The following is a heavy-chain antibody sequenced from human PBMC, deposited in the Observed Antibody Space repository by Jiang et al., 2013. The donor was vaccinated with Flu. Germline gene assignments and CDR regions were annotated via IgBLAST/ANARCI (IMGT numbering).Heavy chain of an antibody. D-gene: IGHD4-17*01. CDR2: TNPNSGTT. CDR1: EYTFTAFY. J-gene: IGHJ4*02. CDR3: ARDQDGDGYFDY. V-gene: IGHV1-2*02. Sequence: GAEVKKPGASVKVSCKASEYTFTAFYIEWVRQAPGQGLEWMGWTNPNSGTTYYAQNFQGRVTMTRDTSISTAYMELSRLRSDDTAVYYCARDQDGDGYFDYWGQGTLVTVSS.